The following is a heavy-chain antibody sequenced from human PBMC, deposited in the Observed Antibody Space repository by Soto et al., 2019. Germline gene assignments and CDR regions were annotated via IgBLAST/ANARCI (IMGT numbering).Heavy chain of an antibody. CDR3: ASNLRITMVRGAYNWFDP. CDR2: IIPIFGTA. CDR1: GGTFSSYA. Sequence: QVQLVQSGAEVKKPGSSVKVSCKASGGTFSSYAIRWVRQAPGQGLEWMGGIIPIFGTANYAQKFQGRVTITADESTSTAYMELSSLRSEDTAVYYCASNLRITMVRGAYNWFDPWGQGTLVTVSS. D-gene: IGHD3-10*01. V-gene: IGHV1-69*01. J-gene: IGHJ5*02.